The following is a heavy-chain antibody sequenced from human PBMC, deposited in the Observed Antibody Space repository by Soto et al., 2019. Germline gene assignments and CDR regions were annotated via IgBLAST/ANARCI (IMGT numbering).Heavy chain of an antibody. D-gene: IGHD2-2*02. V-gene: IGHV3-73*01. CDR3: TRHTPDTLFLGGMDV. CDR1: GFTFSGSA. CDR2: IRSKANSYAT. J-gene: IGHJ6*02. Sequence: GGSLRLSCAASGFTFSGSAMHWVRQASGKGLEWVGRIRSKANSYATAYAASVKGRFTISRDDSKNTAYLQMNSLKTEDTAVYYCTRHTPDTLFLGGMDVWGQGTTVTVSS.